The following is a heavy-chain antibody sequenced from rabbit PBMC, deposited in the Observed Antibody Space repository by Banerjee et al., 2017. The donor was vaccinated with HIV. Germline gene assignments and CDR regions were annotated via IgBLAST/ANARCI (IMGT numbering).Heavy chain of an antibody. CDR2: IYTGDGNK. CDR1: GFSFSSTYY. J-gene: IGHJ6*01. CDR3: ARGDGAYAGYDGL. V-gene: IGHV1S40*01. Sequence: QSLEESGGDLVKPGASLTLTCTASGFSFSSTYYMCWVRQAPGKGLEWIACIYTGDGNKYYASWVSGRFTISKTSSTTVTLQMTSLTAADTATYFCARGDGAYAGYDGLWGPGTLVTVS. D-gene: IGHD7-1*01.